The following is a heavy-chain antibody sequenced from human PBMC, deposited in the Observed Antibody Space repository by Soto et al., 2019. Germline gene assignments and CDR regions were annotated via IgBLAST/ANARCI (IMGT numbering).Heavy chain of an antibody. J-gene: IGHJ6*02. V-gene: IGHV4-34*01. D-gene: IGHD6-6*01. CDR2: INHSGST. CDR1: GGFFSGYY. Sequence: SEALSLTCAVYGGFFSGYYWSWIRQPPGKGLEWIGEINHSGSTNYNPSLKSRVTISVDTSKNQFSLKLSSVTAADTAVYYCARGGAARPYYYGMDVWGQGTTVTVSS. CDR3: ARGGAARPYYYGMDV.